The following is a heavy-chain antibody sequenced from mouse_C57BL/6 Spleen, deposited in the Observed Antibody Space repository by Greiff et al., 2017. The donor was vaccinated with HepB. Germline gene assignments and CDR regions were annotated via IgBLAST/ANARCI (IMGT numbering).Heavy chain of an antibody. V-gene: IGHV1-59*01. CDR1: GYTFTSYW. CDR3: AKLYSNYAMDY. CDR2: IDPSDSYT. J-gene: IGHJ4*01. Sequence: LQQPGAELVRPGTSVKLSCKASGYTFTSYWMHWVKQRPGQGLEWIGVIDPSDSYTNYNQKFKGKATLTVDTSSSTAYMQLSSLTSEDSAVYYCAKLYSNYAMDYWGQGTSVTVSS. D-gene: IGHD2-5*01.